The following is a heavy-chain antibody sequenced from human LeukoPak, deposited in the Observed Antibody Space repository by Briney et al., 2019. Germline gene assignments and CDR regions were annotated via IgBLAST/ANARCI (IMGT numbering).Heavy chain of an antibody. D-gene: IGHD7-27*01. Sequence: PGGSLRLSCAASGFTFSTFAMHWVRQAPGKGLEGVSSIGGDDPHYADSVRGRFITSRDNSRSTVYLQLNSLRAEDTAVYYCAKDGQSFNSIWDYFDSWGQGTLVTVSS. CDR2: IGGDDP. V-gene: IGHV3-23*01. CDR1: GFTFSTFA. CDR3: AKDGQSFNSIWDYFDS. J-gene: IGHJ4*02.